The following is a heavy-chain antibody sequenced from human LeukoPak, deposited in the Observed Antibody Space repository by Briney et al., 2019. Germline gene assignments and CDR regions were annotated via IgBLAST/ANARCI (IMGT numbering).Heavy chain of an antibody. CDR3: ARGTDRGDYFDY. CDR2: INPNSGGT. CDR1: GYTFTGYY. V-gene: IGHV1-2*02. J-gene: IGHJ4*02. Sequence: ASVKVSCKASGYTFTGYYMHWVRQAPGQGLEWMGWINPNSGGTNYAQKFQGRVTMTRDTSISTAYMELSRLRADDTAVYYCARGTDRGDYFDYWGQGTLVTVSS.